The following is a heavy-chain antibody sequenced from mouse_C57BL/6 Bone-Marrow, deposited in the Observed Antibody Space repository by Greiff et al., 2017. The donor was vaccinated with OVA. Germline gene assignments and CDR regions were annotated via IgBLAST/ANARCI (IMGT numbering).Heavy chain of an antibody. CDR3: TRYYFGFWYFDV. D-gene: IGHD1-1*01. CDR1: GFTFSDAW. V-gene: IGHV6-6*01. J-gene: IGHJ1*03. Sequence: EVMLVESGGGLVQPGGSMKLSCAASGFTFSDAWMDWVRQSPEQGLEWVAEIRNKANHHATYYAESVKGRFTISRDDSKSSVYLQMNSLRAEDSGVYYCTRYYFGFWYFDVWGTGTTVTVSS. CDR2: IRNKANHHAT.